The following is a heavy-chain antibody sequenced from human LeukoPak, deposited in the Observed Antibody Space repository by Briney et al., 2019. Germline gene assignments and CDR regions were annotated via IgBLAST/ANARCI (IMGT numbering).Heavy chain of an antibody. CDR1: GFSLSTRGGG. J-gene: IGHJ4*02. V-gene: IGHV2-5*02. Sequence: SGPTLVKSTPTLTLTCTFSGFSLSTRGGGVGWIRQSPGKPLEWLALISWDDDKRYSPSLKTRLTITKDTSKNQVVLTMTKMNPVDTGTYFCVHTLLSGWAIRFFDYWGQGTLVTVSS. D-gene: IGHD6-19*01. CDR3: VHTLLSGWAIRFFDY. CDR2: ISWDDDK.